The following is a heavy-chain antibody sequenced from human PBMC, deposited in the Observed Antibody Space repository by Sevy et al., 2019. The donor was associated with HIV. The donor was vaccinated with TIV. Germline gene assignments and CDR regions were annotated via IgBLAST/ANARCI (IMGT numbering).Heavy chain of an antibody. D-gene: IGHD2-2*01. Sequence: GGSLRLSCAASGFTFSNYWMNWVRHAPGKGLEWVANIKHDGSVTYYADSVKGRFTLSRDDIKNSLSLQMNSLRAEDTAVYYCARDCSSTSCLWGMDVWGQGTTVTVSS. V-gene: IGHV3-7*03. J-gene: IGHJ6*02. CDR3: ARDCSSTSCLWGMDV. CDR1: GFTFSNYW. CDR2: IKHDGSVT.